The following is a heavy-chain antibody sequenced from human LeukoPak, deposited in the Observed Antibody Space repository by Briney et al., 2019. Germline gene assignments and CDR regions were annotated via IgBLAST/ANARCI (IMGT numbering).Heavy chain of an antibody. CDR2: IIPIFGTA. CDR1: GGTFSSYA. V-gene: IGHV1-69*05. CDR3: ARDGHKYYYDSSGYSPAFDI. J-gene: IGHJ3*02. D-gene: IGHD3-22*01. Sequence: GASVKVSCKASGGTFSSYAISWVRQAPGQGLEWMGGIIPIFGTANYAQKFQGRVTITTDESTSTAYMELSSLRSEDTAVYYCARDGHKYYYDSSGYSPAFDIWGQGTMVTVSS.